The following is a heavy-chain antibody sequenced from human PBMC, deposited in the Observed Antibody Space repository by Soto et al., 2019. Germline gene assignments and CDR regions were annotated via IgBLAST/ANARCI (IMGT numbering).Heavy chain of an antibody. D-gene: IGHD3-22*01. V-gene: IGHV4-30-2*03. CDR1: GGSISSGGYS. Sequence: PSETLSLTCAVSGGSISSGGYSWSWIRQPPGKGLEWIGYIYHSGSTYYNPSLKSRVTISVDTSKNQFSLKLSSVTAADTAVYYCARHNYYDSSGHQNWFDPWGQGTLVTVSS. CDR3: ARHNYYDSSGHQNWFDP. J-gene: IGHJ5*02. CDR2: IYHSGST.